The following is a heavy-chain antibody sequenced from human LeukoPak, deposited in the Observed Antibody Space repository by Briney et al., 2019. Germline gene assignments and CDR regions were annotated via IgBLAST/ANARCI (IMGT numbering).Heavy chain of an antibody. D-gene: IGHD6-19*01. J-gene: IGHJ4*02. CDR2: TYYRSKWYD. Sequence: SQTLSLTFAISGDRVSSSSAAWSWIRQSPSRGLEWLGRTYYRSKWYDDYAVSVKSRITINPDTSKNQFSLQLTSVTPEDTAVYYCARYLGIGSQRYYFDYWGQGTLVAVS. CDR1: GDRVSSSSAA. V-gene: IGHV6-1*01. CDR3: ARYLGIGSQRYYFDY.